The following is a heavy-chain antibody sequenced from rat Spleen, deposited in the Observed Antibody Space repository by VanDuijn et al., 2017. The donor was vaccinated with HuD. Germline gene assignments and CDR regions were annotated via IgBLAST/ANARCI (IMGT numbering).Heavy chain of an antibody. V-gene: IGHV3-3*01. J-gene: IGHJ4*01. Sequence: EVQLQESGPGLVKPSQSLSLTCSVTDYSITSSYGWSWIRRFPGNKLEWMGYINGAGITNYNPSLKSRISITRDTSKNQFFLRVNSVTTEDTATYYCAKTTVAYFYIMDAWGQGASVTVSS. CDR1: DYSITSSYG. D-gene: IGHD1-3*01. CDR2: INGAGIT. CDR3: AKTTVAYFYIMDA.